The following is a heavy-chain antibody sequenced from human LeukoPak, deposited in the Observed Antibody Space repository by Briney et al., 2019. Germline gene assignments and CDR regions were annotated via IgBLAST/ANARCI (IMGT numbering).Heavy chain of an antibody. CDR2: IIPIFGTA. D-gene: IGHD2-15*01. J-gene: IGHJ4*02. Sequence: SVKVSCKASGGTFSSYAISWVRQAPGQGLEWMGGIIPIFGTANYAQKFQGRVTITADESTSTAYMELSSLRSEDTAVYYCAAGGGYCSGGSCYPWYYFDYWGQGTLVTVSS. CDR1: GGTFSSYA. V-gene: IGHV1-69*13. CDR3: AAGGGYCSGGSCYPWYYFDY.